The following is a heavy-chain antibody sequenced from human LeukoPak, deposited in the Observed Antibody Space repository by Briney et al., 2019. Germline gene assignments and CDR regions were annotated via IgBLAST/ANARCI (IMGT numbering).Heavy chain of an antibody. J-gene: IGHJ4*02. D-gene: IGHD4-23*01. CDR1: GGSISSSSYY. Sequence: PSETLSLTCTVSGGSISSSSYYWGWIRQPPGKGLEWIGSIYYSGSTYYNPSLKSRVTISVDTSKNQFSLKLSSVTAADTAVYYCANLGDYGGNSVYWGQGTLVTVSS. CDR3: ANLGDYGGNSVY. CDR2: IYYSGST. V-gene: IGHV4-39*07.